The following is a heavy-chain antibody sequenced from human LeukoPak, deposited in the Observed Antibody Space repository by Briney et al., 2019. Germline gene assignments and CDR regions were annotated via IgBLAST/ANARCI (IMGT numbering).Heavy chain of an antibody. D-gene: IGHD5-18*01. V-gene: IGHV3-7*01. CDR1: GSTFSNSW. CDR2: IKDDGSDK. J-gene: IGHJ4*02. Sequence: GGSLRLSCAASGSTFSNSWMTWVRQAPGKGLEWVATIKDDGSDKYYVDSVKGRFIISRDNAKNSLHLQMSSLRVEDTAVYYCTNLGYTDWGQGTLVTVSS. CDR3: TNLGYTD.